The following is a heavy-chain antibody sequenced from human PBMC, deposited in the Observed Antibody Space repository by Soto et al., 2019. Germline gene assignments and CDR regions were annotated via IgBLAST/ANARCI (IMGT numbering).Heavy chain of an antibody. D-gene: IGHD2-8*02. V-gene: IGHV4-4*07. J-gene: IGHJ1*01. CDR2: IYTSGST. Sequence: SETLSLTCTVSGGSISSYYWSWIRQPAGKGLEWIGRIYTSGSTNYNPSLKSRVTMSVDTSKNQFSLKLSSVTAADTAVYYCARGEQHPAPTGYFQHWGQGTLVTVSS. CDR1: GGSISSYY. CDR3: ARGEQHPAPTGYFQH.